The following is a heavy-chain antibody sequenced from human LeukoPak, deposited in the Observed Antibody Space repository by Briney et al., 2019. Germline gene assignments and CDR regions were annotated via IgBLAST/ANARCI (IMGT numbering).Heavy chain of an antibody. Sequence: SQTLSLTCAISGDSVSSKSAAWNWIRQSPSRGLEWLGRTYYRSKWYNDYAVSVESRITINPDTSKNQFSLQLISVTPEDTAVYYCARGSQSSRWFDPWGQGTLVTVSS. CDR1: GDSVSSKSAA. J-gene: IGHJ5*02. D-gene: IGHD6-6*01. CDR2: TYYRSKWYN. V-gene: IGHV6-1*01. CDR3: ARGSQSSRWFDP.